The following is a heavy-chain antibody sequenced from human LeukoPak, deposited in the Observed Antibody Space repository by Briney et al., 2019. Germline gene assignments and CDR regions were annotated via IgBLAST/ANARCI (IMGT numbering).Heavy chain of an antibody. CDR1: GFTFSSFA. CDR3: AKGPFFYYDASGYNYFDS. CDR2: MSGSGGMT. J-gene: IGHJ4*02. D-gene: IGHD3-22*01. V-gene: IGHV3-23*01. Sequence: GGSLRLSCATSGFTFSSFAMIWVRQAPGEGLEWVSAMSGSGGMTYSADSVKGRFTISRDNSKDTLYLQMISLRAEDTAIYYCAKGPFFYYDASGYNYFDSWGQGTLVTVSS.